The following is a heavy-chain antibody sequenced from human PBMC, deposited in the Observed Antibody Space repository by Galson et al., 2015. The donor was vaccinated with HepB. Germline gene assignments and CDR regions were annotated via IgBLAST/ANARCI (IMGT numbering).Heavy chain of an antibody. CDR1: GYTFTSYA. CDR3: AREMARGIFGVVISRRTSDY. CDR2: INAGNGNT. J-gene: IGHJ4*02. V-gene: IGHV1-3*01. Sequence: SCKASGYTFTSYAMHWVRQAPGQRLEWMGWINAGNGNTKYSQKFQGRVTITRDTSASTAYMELSSLRSEDTAVYYCAREMARGIFGVVISRRTSDYWGQGTLVTVSS. D-gene: IGHD3-3*01.